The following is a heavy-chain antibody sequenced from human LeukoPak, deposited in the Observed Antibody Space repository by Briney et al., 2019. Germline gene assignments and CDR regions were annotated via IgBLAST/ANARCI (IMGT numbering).Heavy chain of an antibody. CDR3: ARRPFGADY. CDR2: IKEDGTEK. Sequence: GGPLRLSCAASGFTFSNYWMGWVRQPPGKGLQWVANIKEDGTEKYYVDSVKGRFTISRDNAKNSVYLQMNSLRVEDTAVYYCARRPFGADYWGQGTLVTVSS. D-gene: IGHD3-10*01. CDR1: GFTFSNYW. J-gene: IGHJ4*02. V-gene: IGHV3-7*01.